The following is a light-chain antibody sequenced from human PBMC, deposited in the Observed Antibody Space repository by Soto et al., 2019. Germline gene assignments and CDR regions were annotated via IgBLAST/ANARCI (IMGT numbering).Light chain of an antibody. CDR2: DAS. V-gene: IGKV1-33*01. CDR3: QQYDNLPTT. Sequence: DIQMTQSPSSLSASEGDRVTSTCQASQDISNYLNWYEQKPGKAPKLLIYDASNLETGVPSRFSGSGSGTDFTFTISSLQPEDIATYYCQQYDNLPTTFGGGTKVEIK. J-gene: IGKJ4*01. CDR1: QDISNY.